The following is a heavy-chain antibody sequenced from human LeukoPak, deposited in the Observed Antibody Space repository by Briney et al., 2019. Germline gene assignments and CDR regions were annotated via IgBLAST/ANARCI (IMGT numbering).Heavy chain of an antibody. J-gene: IGHJ5*02. CDR3: ARDWGTLWFGDA. Sequence: SETLSLTCTVSGGSISSSSYYWGWIRQPPGKGLEWIGSIYCSGSTYYNPSLKSRVTISVDMSKNQFSLKLSSVTAADTAVYYCARDWGTLWFGDAGGQGTLVTVSS. D-gene: IGHD3-10*01. V-gene: IGHV4-39*07. CDR1: GGSISSSSYY. CDR2: IYCSGST.